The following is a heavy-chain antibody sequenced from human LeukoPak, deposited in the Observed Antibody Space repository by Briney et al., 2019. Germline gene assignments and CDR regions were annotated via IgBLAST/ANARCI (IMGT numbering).Heavy chain of an antibody. CDR3: ARGGPDLAREYFQY. Sequence: PSETLSLTRPVSGGSLSTNYWNWIRQPAGKGLEWIGRIYVTGTTYYNPSLKSRLTMSVDASRNQFFLNLSSVTAADTAVYYCARGGPDLAREYFQYWGQGTLVTVS. D-gene: IGHD5-12*01. CDR1: GGSLSTNY. CDR2: IYVTGTT. V-gene: IGHV4-4*07. J-gene: IGHJ1*01.